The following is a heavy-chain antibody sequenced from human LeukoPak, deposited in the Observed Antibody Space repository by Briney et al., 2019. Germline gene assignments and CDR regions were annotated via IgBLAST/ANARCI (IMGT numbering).Heavy chain of an antibody. CDR1: GFSFSSYA. V-gene: IGHV3-30*04. CDR3: ARDLYYYESSGFLDY. D-gene: IGHD3-22*01. Sequence: GALSLSCAASGFSFSSYAMYWGRPAPGKGLEWVAVISYDGSNKYYADSVKGRFTISRDNSKNTLYLQMNSLRVEDTAVYYCARDLYYYESSGFLDYWGQGTLVAVSP. CDR2: ISYDGSNK. J-gene: IGHJ4*02.